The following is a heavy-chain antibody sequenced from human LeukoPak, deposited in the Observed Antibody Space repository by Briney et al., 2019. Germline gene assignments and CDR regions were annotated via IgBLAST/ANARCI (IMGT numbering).Heavy chain of an antibody. D-gene: IGHD1-26*01. J-gene: IGHJ4*02. Sequence: ASVKVSCKASGYTLTSYGISWVRQAPGQGLEWMGWISAYNGNTNYAQKLQGRVTMTTDTSTSTAYMELRSLRSDDTAVYYCARDSWGLRPPDYWGQGTLVTVSS. V-gene: IGHV1-18*01. CDR2: ISAYNGNT. CDR3: ARDSWGLRPPDY. CDR1: GYTLTSYG.